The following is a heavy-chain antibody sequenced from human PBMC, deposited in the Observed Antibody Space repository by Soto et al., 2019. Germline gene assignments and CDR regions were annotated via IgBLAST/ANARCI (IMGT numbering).Heavy chain of an antibody. CDR1: GFTFSSYA. D-gene: IGHD3-10*01. CDR3: AKVPLLWFGESRLNGMDV. CDR2: ISGSGGST. V-gene: IGHV3-23*01. J-gene: IGHJ6*02. Sequence: GGSLRLSCAASGFTFSSYAMSWVRQAPGKGLEWVSAISGSGGSTYYADSVKGRFTISRDNSKNTLYLQMNSLRAEDTAVYYCAKVPLLWFGESRLNGMDVWGQGTTVTVSS.